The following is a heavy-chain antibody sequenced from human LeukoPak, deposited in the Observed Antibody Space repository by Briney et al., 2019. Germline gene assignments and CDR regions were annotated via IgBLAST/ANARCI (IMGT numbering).Heavy chain of an antibody. D-gene: IGHD3-10*01. J-gene: IGHJ4*02. V-gene: IGHV3-30*04. CDR2: ISYDGSNK. CDR1: GGTFSSYA. CDR3: CAGSYVSLDY. Sequence: SCKASGGTFSSYAISWVRQAPGKGLEWVAVISYDGSNKYYADSVKGRFTISGDNSKNTLYLQMNSLRAEDTAVYYCCAGSYVSLDYWGQGTLVTVSS.